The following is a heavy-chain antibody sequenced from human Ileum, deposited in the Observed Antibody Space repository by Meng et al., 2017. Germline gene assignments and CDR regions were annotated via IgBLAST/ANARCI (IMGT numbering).Heavy chain of an antibody. CDR1: GGSVTTYY. D-gene: IGHD3-10*01. V-gene: IGHV4-4*07. Sequence: QVQLQESGPVLVRPAETLSLSCTVSGGSVTTYYWSWIRQPAGRGLEWIGRIYTRGTTYYNPSLSSRVTMSVDTSKNQFSLRLNSVTAADAAVYYCARADGSRYFDLWGRGTLVTVSS. CDR2: IYTRGTT. CDR3: ARADGSRYFDL. J-gene: IGHJ2*01.